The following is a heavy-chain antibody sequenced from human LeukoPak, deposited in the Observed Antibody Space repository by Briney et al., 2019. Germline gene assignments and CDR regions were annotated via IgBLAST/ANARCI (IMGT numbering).Heavy chain of an antibody. CDR3: AKGTKGYCSGGSCYHFDY. D-gene: IGHD2-15*01. V-gene: IGHV3-7*05. CDR2: IKQDGSEK. Sequence: PGGSLRLSCAASGFTFSSYWMSWVRQAPGKGLEWVANIKQDGSEKYYVDSVKGRFTISRDNAKNSLYLQMNSLRAEDTAVYYCAKGTKGYCSGGSCYHFDYWGQGTLVTVSS. J-gene: IGHJ4*02. CDR1: GFTFSSYW.